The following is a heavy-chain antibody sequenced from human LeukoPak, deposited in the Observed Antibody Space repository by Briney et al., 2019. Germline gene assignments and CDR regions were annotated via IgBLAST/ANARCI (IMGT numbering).Heavy chain of an antibody. CDR2: ISGSGGST. CDR1: GFTFSSYA. CDR3: ARGLGVTTRWPGY. Sequence: GGSLRLSCAASGFTFSSYAMSWVRQAPGKGLEWVSAISGSGGSTYYADSVKGRFTISRDNSKNTLYLQMNSLRAEDTAVYYCARGLGVTTRWPGYWGQGTLVTVSS. V-gene: IGHV3-23*01. J-gene: IGHJ4*02. D-gene: IGHD4-17*01.